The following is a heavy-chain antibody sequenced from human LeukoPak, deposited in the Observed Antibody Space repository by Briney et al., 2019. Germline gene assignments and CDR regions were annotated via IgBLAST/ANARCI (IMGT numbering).Heavy chain of an antibody. CDR2: IIPILGIA. CDR3: ARPPEAYYYDSSGYYLDY. V-gene: IGHV1-69*04. D-gene: IGHD3-22*01. CDR1: GGTFSSYA. Sequence: ASVKVSCKASGGTFSSYAISWVRQAPGQGLEWMGRIIPILGIANYAQKFQGRVTITADKSTSTAYMELSSLRSEDTAVYYCARPPEAYYYDSSGYYLDYWGQGTLVTVSS. J-gene: IGHJ4*02.